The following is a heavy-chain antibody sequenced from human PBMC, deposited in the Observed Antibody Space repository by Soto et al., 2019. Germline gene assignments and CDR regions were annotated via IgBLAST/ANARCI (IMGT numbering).Heavy chain of an antibody. CDR1: GFTFSTYA. V-gene: IGHV3-30*18. Sequence: QVHLVESGGGVVQPGQSPRLSCAASGFTFSTYAMHWLRQAPGRGLEWVAIISYDSTNKFYVDSVKGRFTISKDNSKNTLYLQMNSLRXEXXAVYYCAKTDPXXXCSGICYPDYWGQGTLVTVSS. CDR2: ISYDSTNK. CDR3: AKTDPXXXCSGICYPDY. J-gene: IGHJ4*02. D-gene: IGHD2-15*01.